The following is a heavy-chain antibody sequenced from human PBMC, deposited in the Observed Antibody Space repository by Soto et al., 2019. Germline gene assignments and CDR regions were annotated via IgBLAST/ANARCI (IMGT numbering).Heavy chain of an antibody. V-gene: IGHV4-61*01. CDR3: ASHSSDWPQYYFDY. Sequence: SETLSLTCTVPGGSVNIGTYYWSWIRQPPGKELEWIGYIYYTGNTNYNPSLKSRVTISVDMSKNQCSLKLSSGAAADTAVYYCASHSSDWPQYYFDYWGQGTLVTVSS. CDR2: IYYTGNT. J-gene: IGHJ4*02. CDR1: GGSVNIGTYY. D-gene: IGHD6-19*01.